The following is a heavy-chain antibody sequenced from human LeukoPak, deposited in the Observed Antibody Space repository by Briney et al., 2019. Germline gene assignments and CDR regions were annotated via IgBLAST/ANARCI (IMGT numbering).Heavy chain of an antibody. J-gene: IGHJ3*02. Sequence: SETLSLTCTVSGGSISSYYWSWIRQPPGKGLEWIGYIYYSGSTNYNPSLKSRVTISVDTSKNQFSLKLSSVTAADTAVYYCARHMSYCGGDCYSLWDDAFDIWGQGTMVTVSS. D-gene: IGHD2-21*02. V-gene: IGHV4-59*08. CDR1: GGSISSYY. CDR2: IYYSGST. CDR3: ARHMSYCGGDCYSLWDDAFDI.